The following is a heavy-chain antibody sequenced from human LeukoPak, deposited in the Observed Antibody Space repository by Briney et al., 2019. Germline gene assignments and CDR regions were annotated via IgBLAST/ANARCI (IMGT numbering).Heavy chain of an antibody. J-gene: IGHJ4*02. CDR3: ARDFVVVAATGPQDY. CDR2: ISSSGSTI. D-gene: IGHD2-15*01. V-gene: IGHV3-11*01. CDR1: GFTFSDYY. Sequence: GGSLRLSCAASGFTFSDYYMSWIRQAPGKGLEWVSYISSSGSTIYYAGSVKGRFTISRDNAKNSLYLQMNSLRAEDTAVYYCARDFVVVAATGPQDYWGQGTLVTVSS.